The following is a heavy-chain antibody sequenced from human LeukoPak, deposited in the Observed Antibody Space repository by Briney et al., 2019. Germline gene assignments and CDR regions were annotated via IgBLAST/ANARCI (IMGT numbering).Heavy chain of an antibody. CDR3: ARNIPNRAYSSGWWYMDV. V-gene: IGHV4-30-4*08. D-gene: IGHD6-19*01. Sequence: NPSETLSLTCTVSGGSISSGDYYWSWIRQPPGKGLGWIGYIYYSGSNYYNPSLKSLVTISVDTSKNQFSLKLSSVTAADTAVYYCARNIPNRAYSSGWWYMDVWGKGTTVTVSS. CDR1: GGSISSGDYY. J-gene: IGHJ6*03. CDR2: IYYSGSN.